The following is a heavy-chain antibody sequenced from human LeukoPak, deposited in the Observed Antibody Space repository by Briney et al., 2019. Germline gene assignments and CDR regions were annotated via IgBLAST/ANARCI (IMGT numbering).Heavy chain of an antibody. CDR2: ISSGSSYI. CDR3: ARDINSRRQSDY. Sequence: GGSLRLSCAASGFTFTSYSMNWVRQAPWKELEWVSSISSGSSYIYYADSVKGRFTISRDNAKSSLYLQMNSLRAEDTAVYYCARDINSRRQSDYWGQGTLVTVSS. V-gene: IGHV3-21*01. CDR1: GFTFTSYS. J-gene: IGHJ4*02. D-gene: IGHD4-23*01.